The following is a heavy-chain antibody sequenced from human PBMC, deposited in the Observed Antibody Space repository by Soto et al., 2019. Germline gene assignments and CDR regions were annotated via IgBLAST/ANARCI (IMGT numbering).Heavy chain of an antibody. CDR2: IIPIFGTA. Sequence: AVKVSCKASGGTFSSYAISWVRQAPGQGXEWMGGIIPIFGTANYAQKFQGRVTITADESTSTAYMELSSLRSEDTAVYYCARDSRQLELRYYYYGMDVWGQGTTVTVSS. V-gene: IGHV1-69*13. CDR3: ARDSRQLELRYYYYGMDV. D-gene: IGHD1-1*01. CDR1: GGTFSSYA. J-gene: IGHJ6*02.